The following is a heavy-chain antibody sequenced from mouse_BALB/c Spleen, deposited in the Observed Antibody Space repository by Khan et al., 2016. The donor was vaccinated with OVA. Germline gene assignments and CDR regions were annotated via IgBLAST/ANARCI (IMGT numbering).Heavy chain of an antibody. J-gene: IGHJ2*01. CDR3: GREYGASFDY. D-gene: IGHD2-10*02. CDR1: GYSFTGYF. V-gene: IGHV1-37*01. Sequence: IQLVQSGPELVKPGASVKISCKASGYSFTGYFMNWVKQSHGKSLEWIGRINPYNGDTFYNQKFKGKATLTLDKSSSTAHMELLSLTSEDSAVDYCGREYGASFDYWGQGTTLTVSS. CDR2: INPYNGDT.